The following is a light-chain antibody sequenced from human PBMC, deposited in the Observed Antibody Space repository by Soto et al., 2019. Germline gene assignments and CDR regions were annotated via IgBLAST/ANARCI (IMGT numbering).Light chain of an antibody. CDR3: HQYGSAPWT. Sequence: ENVLTQSPGTLSLSPGERATLSCRASQSVARRLFSWCQQKPGQPPRLLIYGVSNRAAGVADRFTGSGSGADFTLTITSLQPEDFAVYWCHQYGSAPWTFGQGT. V-gene: IGKV3-20*01. CDR1: QSVARRL. CDR2: GVS. J-gene: IGKJ1*01.